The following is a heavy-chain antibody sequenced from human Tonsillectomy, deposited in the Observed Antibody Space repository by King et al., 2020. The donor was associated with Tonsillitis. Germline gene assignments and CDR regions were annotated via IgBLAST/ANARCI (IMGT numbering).Heavy chain of an antibody. Sequence: VQLVESGGGLVQPGGSLRLSCAASGFTFSTYWLTWVRQAPGKGLEWVANINRDGSETYYVDSVKGRFTVSRDNAKNSLYLQMNSLRAEDTAIYYCARDSSPALSGSWYDAFDIWGKGTMVTVSS. D-gene: IGHD2-15*01. J-gene: IGHJ3*02. V-gene: IGHV3-7*01. CDR1: GFTFSTYW. CDR3: ARDSSPALSGSWYDAFDI. CDR2: INRDGSET.